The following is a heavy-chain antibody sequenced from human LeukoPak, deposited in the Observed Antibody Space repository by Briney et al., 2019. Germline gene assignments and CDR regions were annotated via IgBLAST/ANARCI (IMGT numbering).Heavy chain of an antibody. V-gene: IGHV3-7*01. Sequence: GGSLRLSCAASGFTFSSYWMSWVRQAPGKGLEWVANIKEDGSEKNYVDSVKGRFTISRDNAKNPLYLQMNSLRAEDTAVYYCARVSSTSPQKDYYYGMDVWGQGTTVTVSS. D-gene: IGHD2-2*01. J-gene: IGHJ6*02. CDR1: GFTFSSYW. CDR2: IKEDGSEK. CDR3: ARVSSTSPQKDYYYGMDV.